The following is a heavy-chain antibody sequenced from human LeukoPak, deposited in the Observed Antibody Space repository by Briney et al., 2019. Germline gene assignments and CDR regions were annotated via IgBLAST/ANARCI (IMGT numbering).Heavy chain of an antibody. CDR3: AKAPHIVGATPFDY. Sequence: GGSLRLSCTASGFTFGDYAMSWVRQAPGKGLEWVSAISGSGGSTYYADSVKGRFTISRDNSKNTLYLQMNSLRAEDAAVYYCAKAPHIVGATPFDYWGQGTLVTVSS. CDR1: GFTFGDYA. J-gene: IGHJ4*02. D-gene: IGHD1-26*01. V-gene: IGHV3-23*01. CDR2: ISGSGGST.